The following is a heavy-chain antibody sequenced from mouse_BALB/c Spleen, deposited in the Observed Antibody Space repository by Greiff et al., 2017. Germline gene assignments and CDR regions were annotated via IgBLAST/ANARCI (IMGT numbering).Heavy chain of an antibody. CDR1: GFTFSSYA. V-gene: IGHV5-9-4*01. J-gene: IGHJ4*01. Sequence: EVQLVESGGGLVKPGGSLKLSCAASGFTFSSYAMSWVRQSPEKRLEWVAEISSGGSYTYYPDTVTGRFTISRDNAKNTLYLEMSSLRSEDTAMYYCARNYGYHPFYAMDYWGQGTSVTVSS. D-gene: IGHD1-2*01. CDR3: ARNYGYHPFYAMDY. CDR2: ISSGGSYT.